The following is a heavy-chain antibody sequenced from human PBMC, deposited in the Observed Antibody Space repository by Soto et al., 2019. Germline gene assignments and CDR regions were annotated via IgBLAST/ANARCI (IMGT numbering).Heavy chain of an antibody. V-gene: IGHV3-33*01. CDR1: GFTFSSYG. CDR2: IWYDGSSK. Sequence: QVQLVESGGGVVQPGRSLRLSCAASGFTFSSYGMHWVRQAPGKGLEWVAVIWYDGSSKYYADSVKGRFTISRDNSKNTLYLQMNSLRAEATAVYYCATSRLTTGDYYYYYGMDVWGQGTTVTVSS. J-gene: IGHJ6*02. CDR3: ATSRLTTGDYYYYYGMDV. D-gene: IGHD3-9*01.